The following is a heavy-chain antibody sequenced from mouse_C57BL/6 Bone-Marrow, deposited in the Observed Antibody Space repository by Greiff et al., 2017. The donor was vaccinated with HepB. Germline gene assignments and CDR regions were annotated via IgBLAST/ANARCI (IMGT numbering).Heavy chain of an antibody. CDR2: IYPGDGDT. CDR3: AREYYYGSSYWFAY. Sequence: VQLQQSGAELVKPGASVKISCKASGYAFSSYWMNWVKQRPGKGLEWIGQIYPGDGDTNYNGKFKGKATLTADKSSSTAYMQLSSLTSEDSAVYFCAREYYYGSSYWFAYWGQGTLVTVSA. J-gene: IGHJ3*01. D-gene: IGHD1-1*01. CDR1: GYAFSSYW. V-gene: IGHV1-80*01.